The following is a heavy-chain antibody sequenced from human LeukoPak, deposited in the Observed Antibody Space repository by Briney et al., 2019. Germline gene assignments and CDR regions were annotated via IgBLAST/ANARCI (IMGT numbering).Heavy chain of an antibody. J-gene: IGHJ4*02. D-gene: IGHD3-10*01. CDR2: IIPVFGTA. Sequence: ASVKVSCKASGGTFISYAISWVRQAPGQGLEWMGGIIPVFGTANYAQKFQGRVTITTDESTSTAYMELSSLRSEDTAVYYCAIDTRGSFDYWGQGTLVTVSS. CDR1: GGTFISYA. CDR3: AIDTRGSFDY. V-gene: IGHV1-69*05.